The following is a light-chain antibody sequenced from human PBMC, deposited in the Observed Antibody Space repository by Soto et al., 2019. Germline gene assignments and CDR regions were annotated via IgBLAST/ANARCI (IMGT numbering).Light chain of an antibody. CDR2: DAS. Sequence: AIQLTQSPSSLSASVGDRVTITCRASQGISSALAWYQQKPGKAPKLLIYDASSLESGVPSRFSGSGSGTDFPLTISSLQPEDFATYSCQQFNSYPLTFGQGTRLEIK. CDR3: QQFNSYPLT. CDR1: QGISSA. V-gene: IGKV1-13*02. J-gene: IGKJ5*01.